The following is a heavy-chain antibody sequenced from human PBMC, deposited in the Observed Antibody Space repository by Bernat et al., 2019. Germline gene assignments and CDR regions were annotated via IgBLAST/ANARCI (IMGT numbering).Heavy chain of an antibody. CDR3: ARDRNDLTYDYGDYHDY. CDR2: ISGSGGST. J-gene: IGHJ4*02. D-gene: IGHD4-17*01. V-gene: IGHV3-23*01. Sequence: EVQLLESGGGLVQPGGSLRLSCAASGFTFSSYAMSWVRQAPGKGLEWVAAISGSGGSTYYADSVKGRFTISRDNAKNSLYLQMNSLRAEDTAVYYCARDRNDLTYDYGDYHDYWGQGTLVTVSS. CDR1: GFTFSSYA.